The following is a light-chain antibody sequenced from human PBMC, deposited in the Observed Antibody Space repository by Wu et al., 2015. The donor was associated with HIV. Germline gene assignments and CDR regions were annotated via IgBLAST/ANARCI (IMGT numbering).Light chain of an antibody. CDR1: EHVGDNY. J-gene: IGKJ5*01. CDR2: ETY. Sequence: ENVLIQSPAILPVSPGQKVTLSCKATEHVGDNYLAWYQQKPGQSPRLVLHETYKRATDISDRFSGAGSGTDFTLTISAVKVEDLAIYFCQQYSSSPITFGPGTRL. V-gene: IGKV3D-20*02. CDR3: QQYSSSPIT.